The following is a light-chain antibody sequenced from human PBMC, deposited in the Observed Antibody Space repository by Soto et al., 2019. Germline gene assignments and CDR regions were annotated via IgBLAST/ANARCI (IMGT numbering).Light chain of an antibody. CDR1: SSDVGGYNY. Sequence: QSVLTQPPSASGSPGQSVTISCTGTSSDVGGYNYVSWYQQHPGKAPKLIIYEVSKRPSGVPDRFSGSKSGNTASLTVSGLQGEDEADYYCSSYAGSNYWVFGGGTKLTVL. CDR2: EVS. CDR3: SSYAGSNYWV. J-gene: IGLJ3*02. V-gene: IGLV2-8*01.